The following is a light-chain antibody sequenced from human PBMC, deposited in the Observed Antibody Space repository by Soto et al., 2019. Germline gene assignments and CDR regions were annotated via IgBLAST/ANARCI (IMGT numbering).Light chain of an antibody. CDR1: QSVNSN. Sequence: EIVMTQSPATLSVSPGERATLSCRASQSVNSNLAWYQQKPGHSPRLLIYGASTRVTSIPARFSGSGSGTEFTLTISSLQSEDFAIYYCQQHNSWPPVFGQGTKVDIK. V-gene: IGKV3-15*01. CDR3: QQHNSWPPV. CDR2: GAS. J-gene: IGKJ2*01.